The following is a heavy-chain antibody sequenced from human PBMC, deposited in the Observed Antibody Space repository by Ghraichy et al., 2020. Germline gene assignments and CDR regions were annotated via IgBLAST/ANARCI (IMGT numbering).Heavy chain of an antibody. CDR2: ISGSGGST. CDR3: AKGRELVPIPQI. J-gene: IGHJ3*02. Sequence: ESLNISCAASGFTFSSYAMSWVRQAPGKGLEWVSAISGSGGSTYYADSVKGRFTISRDNSKNTLYLQMNSLRAEDTAVYYCAKGRELVPIPQIWGQGTMVTVSS. D-gene: IGHD1-26*01. CDR1: GFTFSSYA. V-gene: IGHV3-23*01.